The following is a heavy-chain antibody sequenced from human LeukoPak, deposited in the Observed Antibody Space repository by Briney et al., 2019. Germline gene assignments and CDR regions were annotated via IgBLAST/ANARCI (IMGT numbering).Heavy chain of an antibody. J-gene: IGHJ5*02. D-gene: IGHD6-25*01. CDR1: GYTLTELS. CDR3: VRFAAGPDPYYP. V-gene: IGHV1-24*01. Sequence: GASVKVSCKVSGYTLTELSMHWVRQAPGKGLEWMGGFDPEDGETIYAQNFQGRVTMTEDISTDTAYMELNNLTSEDTAVYYCVRFAAGPDPYYPWGQGTLVTVSS. CDR2: FDPEDGET.